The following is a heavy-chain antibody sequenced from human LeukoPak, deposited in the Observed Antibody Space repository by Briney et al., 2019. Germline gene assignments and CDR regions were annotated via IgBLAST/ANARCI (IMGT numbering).Heavy chain of an antibody. CDR3: VRGQATAWGLDY. V-gene: IGHV3-74*01. CDR1: GFTFSSYA. CDR2: ISPDARTI. J-gene: IGHJ4*02. D-gene: IGHD6-13*01. Sequence: PGGSLRLSCAASGFTFSSYAMSWVRQAPGKGLVWVSHISPDARTITYADFVKGRFTISRDNAKNTVYLQLNSLRAEDTALYYCVRGQATAWGLDYWGQGTLLTVSS.